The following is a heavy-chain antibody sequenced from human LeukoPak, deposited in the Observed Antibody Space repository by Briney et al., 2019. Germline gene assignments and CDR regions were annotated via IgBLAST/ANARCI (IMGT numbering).Heavy chain of an antibody. Sequence: GESLRISCKGSGYSFTSYWISWVRQMPGKGLEWMGRIDPSDSYTNYSPSFQGHVTISADKSISTAYLQWNSLKASDTAMYYCARHRSGSGSYYEDGDWFDPWGQGTLVTVSS. CDR2: IDPSDSYT. CDR1: GYSFTSYW. D-gene: IGHD3-10*01. V-gene: IGHV5-10-1*01. CDR3: ARHRSGSGSYYEDGDWFDP. J-gene: IGHJ5*02.